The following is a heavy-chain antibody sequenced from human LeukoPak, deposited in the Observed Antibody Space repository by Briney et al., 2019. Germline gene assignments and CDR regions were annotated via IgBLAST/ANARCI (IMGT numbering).Heavy chain of an antibody. CDR1: GFTVSSKY. CDR3: AMWFGELSGY. D-gene: IGHD3-10*01. J-gene: IGHJ4*02. Sequence: PGGSLRLSCAASGFTVSSKYMNWVRQAPGKGLEWVSVIYSGGNTYYADSVKGRFTISRDNSKNTLYLQMNSLRAEDTAVYYCAMWFGELSGYWGQGTLVTVSS. CDR2: IYSGGNT. V-gene: IGHV3-53*01.